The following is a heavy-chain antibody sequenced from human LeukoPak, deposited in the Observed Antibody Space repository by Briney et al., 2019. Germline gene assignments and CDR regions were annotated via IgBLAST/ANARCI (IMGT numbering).Heavy chain of an antibody. CDR3: AREGDSRSDFDY. J-gene: IGHJ4*02. D-gene: IGHD2-21*02. V-gene: IGHV1-46*01. Sequence: ASVKVSCKASGYTFTSYYMHWVRQTPGQGLEWMGIINPSGGSTSYAQKFQGRVTMTRDTSTSTAYMELSRLRPEAPAVFYVAREGDSRSDFDYWGQGTLVSVSS. CDR2: INPSGGST. CDR1: GYTFTSYY.